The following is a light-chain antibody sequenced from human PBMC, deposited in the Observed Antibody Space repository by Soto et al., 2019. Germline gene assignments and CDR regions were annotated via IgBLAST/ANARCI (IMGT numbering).Light chain of an antibody. Sequence: DIKMYQSPSSLSANVGDRVTITCRASQSIVTYLNWYLQKPGKAPKLLISDASTLQGGVPSRFSGSGSGTEFALTISDLQPEDFATYYCQQLNSYPRTFGQ. V-gene: IGKV1-9*01. CDR3: QQLNSYPRT. CDR2: DAS. CDR1: QSIVTY. J-gene: IGKJ1*01.